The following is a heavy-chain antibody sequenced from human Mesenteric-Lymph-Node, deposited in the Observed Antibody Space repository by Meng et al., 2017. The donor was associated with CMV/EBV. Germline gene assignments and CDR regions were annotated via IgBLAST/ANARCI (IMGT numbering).Heavy chain of an antibody. CDR1: GYRFTVYY. D-gene: IGHD1-26*01. J-gene: IGHJ4*02. CDR2: INPSSGDT. Sequence: CKASGYRFTVYYIHWVRQAPGQGLEWMGRINPSSGDTNYARKFQGRVTMTRDTSISTAYLDLDSLRSDDTAVYYCARGSIVGATQFDYWGQGTLVTVSS. CDR3: ARGSIVGATQFDY. V-gene: IGHV1-2*06.